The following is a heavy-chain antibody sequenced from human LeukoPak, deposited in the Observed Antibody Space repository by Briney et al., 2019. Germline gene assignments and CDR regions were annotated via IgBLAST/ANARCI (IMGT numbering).Heavy chain of an antibody. CDR1: GGSISSSSYY. CDR3: ARTSMVRGVGGVDY. D-gene: IGHD3-10*01. J-gene: IGHJ4*02. CDR2: IYTSGST. Sequence: SETLSLTCTVSGGSISSSSYYWGWIRQPPGKGLEWIGRIYTSGSTNYNPSLKSRVTMSVDTSKNQFSLKLSSVTAADTAVYYCARTSMVRGVGGVDYWGQGTLVTVSS. V-gene: IGHV4-61*05.